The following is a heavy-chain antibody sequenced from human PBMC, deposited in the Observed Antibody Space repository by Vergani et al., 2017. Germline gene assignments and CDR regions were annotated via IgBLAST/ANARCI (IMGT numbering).Heavy chain of an antibody. Sequence: QVQLQQWGAGLLKPSETLSLTCAVYGGSFSGYYRSWIRQPPGKGLEWIGEINHSGSTNYNPSLKSRVTISVDTSKNQFSLKLSSVTAADTAVYYCARLIVVVPATRHVPILAFDIWGQGTMVTVSS. CDR3: ARLIVVVPATRHVPILAFDI. J-gene: IGHJ3*02. CDR1: GGSFSGYY. D-gene: IGHD2-2*01. V-gene: IGHV4-34*01. CDR2: INHSGST.